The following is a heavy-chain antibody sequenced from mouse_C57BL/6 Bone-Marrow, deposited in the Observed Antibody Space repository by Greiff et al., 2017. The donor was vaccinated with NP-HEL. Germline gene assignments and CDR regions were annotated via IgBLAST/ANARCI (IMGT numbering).Heavy chain of an antibody. CDR2: IYPRSGNT. CDR3: ARNGYYPIPLYYYAMDY. Sequence: VQLQQSGAELARPGASVKLSCKASGYTFTSYGISWVKQRTGQGLEWIGEIYPRSGNTYYNEKVKGKATLTADKSSSTAYMELRSLTSEDSAVYFCARNGYYPIPLYYYAMDYWGQGTSVTVSS. CDR1: GYTFTSYG. J-gene: IGHJ4*01. V-gene: IGHV1-81*01. D-gene: IGHD2-3*01.